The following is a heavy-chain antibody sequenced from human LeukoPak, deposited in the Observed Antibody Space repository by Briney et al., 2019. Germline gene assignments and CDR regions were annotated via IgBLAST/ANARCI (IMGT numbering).Heavy chain of an antibody. J-gene: IGHJ4*02. CDR1: GRSISSYY. V-gene: IGHV4-59*12. D-gene: IGHD6-13*01. CDR2: IYHSGST. CDR3: ARAYSSSCLDY. Sequence: SETLSLTCTVSGRSISSYYWSWIRQPPGKGLEWIGYIYHSGSTYYNPSLKSRVTISVDRSKNQFSLKLSSVTAADTAVYYCARAYSSSCLDYWGQGTLVTVSS.